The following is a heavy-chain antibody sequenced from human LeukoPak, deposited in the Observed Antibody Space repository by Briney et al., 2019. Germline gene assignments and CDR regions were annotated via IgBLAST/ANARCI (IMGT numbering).Heavy chain of an antibody. D-gene: IGHD3/OR15-3a*01. CDR1: GGSFSGYY. CDR3: ARDFLDWGVDY. CDR2: INHSGST. Sequence: SETLSLTCAVYGGSFSGYYWSWIRQPPGKGLEWIGEINHSGSTNYNPSLKSRVTISVDRSKNQFSLKLSSVTAADTAVYYCARDFLDWGVDYWGQGTLVTVSS. V-gene: IGHV4-34*01. J-gene: IGHJ4*02.